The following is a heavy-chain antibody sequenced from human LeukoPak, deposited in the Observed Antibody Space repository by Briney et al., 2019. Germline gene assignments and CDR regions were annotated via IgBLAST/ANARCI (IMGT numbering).Heavy chain of an antibody. J-gene: IGHJ4*02. CDR3: ARGPRCSGDTCYSQYFDY. V-gene: IGHV1-18*04. Sequence: ASVKVSCNASGSTFIICGISWVWQAPGQGLGWMGWINTHTGDTKNAQILDDRVTMTADPFTDTAYIELRSLRSDDTAVYYCARGPRCSGDTCYSQYFDYWGQGTLVTVSS. D-gene: IGHD2-15*01. CDR2: INTHTGDT. CDR1: GSTFIICG.